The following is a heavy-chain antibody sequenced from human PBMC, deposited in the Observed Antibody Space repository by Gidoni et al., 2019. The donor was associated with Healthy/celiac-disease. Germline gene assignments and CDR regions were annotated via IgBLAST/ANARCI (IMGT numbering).Heavy chain of an antibody. Sequence: QVQLVVSGGGVVQPGGSLRLSCAASGFTFSSYAMHWVRQAPGQGREWGAVISYDGSNTYYADYVKGRFTITRDNSTNTLYLQMNSLRAEDTAVYYCASDLVVVPAAMRWGQGTLVTVSS. J-gene: IGHJ4*02. CDR2: ISYDGSNT. CDR1: GFTFSSYA. D-gene: IGHD2-2*01. V-gene: IGHV3-30-3*01. CDR3: ASDLVVVPAAMR.